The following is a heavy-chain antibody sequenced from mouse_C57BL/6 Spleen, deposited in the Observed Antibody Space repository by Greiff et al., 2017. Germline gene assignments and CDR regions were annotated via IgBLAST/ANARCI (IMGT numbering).Heavy chain of an antibody. CDR3: ARQGDGYSYYFDY. CDR1: GFTFSSYG. D-gene: IGHD2-3*01. V-gene: IGHV5-6*01. Sequence: EVMLVESGGDLVKPGGSLKLSCAASGFTFSSYGMSWVRQTPDKRLEWVATISSGGSYTYYPDSVKGRFTISRDNAKNTLYLQMSSLTSEDTAMYYCARQGDGYSYYFDYWGQGTTLTVSS. J-gene: IGHJ2*01. CDR2: ISSGGSYT.